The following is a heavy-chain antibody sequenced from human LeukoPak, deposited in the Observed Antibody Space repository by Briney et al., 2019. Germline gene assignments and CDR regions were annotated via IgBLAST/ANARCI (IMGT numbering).Heavy chain of an antibody. D-gene: IGHD2-21*02. CDR2: IYHSGST. J-gene: IGHJ3*02. V-gene: IGHV4-38-2*02. CDR3: ARDKGDCGGDCYPSDAFDI. CDR1: GYSISSGYY. Sequence: SETLSLTCTVSGYSISSGYYWSWIRQPPGKGLEWIGSIYHSGSTYYNPSLKSRVTISVDTSKNQFSLKLSSVTAADTAVYYCARDKGDCGGDCYPSDAFDIWGQGTMVTVSS.